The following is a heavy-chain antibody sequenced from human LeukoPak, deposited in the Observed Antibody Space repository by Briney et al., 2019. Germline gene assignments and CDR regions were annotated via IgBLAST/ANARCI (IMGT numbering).Heavy chain of an antibody. CDR1: RFTFSSSW. V-gene: IGHV3-7*05. D-gene: IGHD1-26*01. CDR2: INEDGSDK. Sequence: PGGSLRLSCAASRFTFSSSWMTWVRQAPGKGLEWVAHINEDGSDKYYVDSVTGRFSISRDNTKNSLYLRMSSLRAEDTAVYYCATWSNAWEFDYWGQGTLVTVSS. J-gene: IGHJ4*02. CDR3: ATWSNAWEFDY.